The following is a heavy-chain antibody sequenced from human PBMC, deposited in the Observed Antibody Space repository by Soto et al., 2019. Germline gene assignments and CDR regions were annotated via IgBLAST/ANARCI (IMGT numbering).Heavy chain of an antibody. D-gene: IGHD3-16*01. J-gene: IGHJ4*02. CDR2: IYWDDAK. Sequence: QITLKESGPPLVKPTQTLTLTCTFSGFSLSTSGVGVGWIRQPPGKALEWLALIYWDDAKEYSPSLKSRLTTPKDTSKNQVVLIMTNMDPVDTATYYCANKGGGDRILDYWGQGTLVTVSS. CDR1: GFSLSTSGVG. V-gene: IGHV2-5*02. CDR3: ANKGGGDRILDY.